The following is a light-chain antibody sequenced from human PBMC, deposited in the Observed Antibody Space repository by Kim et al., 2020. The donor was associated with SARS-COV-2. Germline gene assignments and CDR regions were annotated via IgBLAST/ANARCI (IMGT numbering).Light chain of an antibody. J-gene: IGLJ2*01. V-gene: IGLV7-46*01. CDR3: LLYYSGAQV. CDR1: TGAVTSGHY. Sequence: PGGEITPPTGSNTGAVTSGHYPYCNQQKPGQGPSTLIYDTNNKQSCTPARFSGSLLEGKAALTLSGALPEDEAEYYCLLYYSGAQVFGGGTQLTVL. CDR2: DTN.